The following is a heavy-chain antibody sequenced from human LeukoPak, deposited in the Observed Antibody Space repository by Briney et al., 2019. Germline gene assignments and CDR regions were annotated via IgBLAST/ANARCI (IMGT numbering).Heavy chain of an antibody. D-gene: IGHD4-11*01. CDR3: ARDLYSNYVGWFDP. Sequence: PSQTLSLTCTVSGGSISSGGYYWSWIRQHPGKGLEWIGYIYYSGSTYYNPSLKSRVTISVDTSKNQFSLKLSSVTAADTAVYYCARDLYSNYVGWFDPWGQGTLVTVSS. CDR1: GGSISSGGYY. V-gene: IGHV4-31*03. J-gene: IGHJ5*02. CDR2: IYYSGST.